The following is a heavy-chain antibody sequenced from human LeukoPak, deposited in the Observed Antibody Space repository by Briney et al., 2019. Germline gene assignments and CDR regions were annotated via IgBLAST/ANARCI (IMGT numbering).Heavy chain of an antibody. CDR2: INPNSGGT. V-gene: IGHV1-2*02. CDR1: GYTFTGYY. D-gene: IGHD3-22*01. CDR3: AREGPHYDSSGYYGGWFDP. J-gene: IGHJ5*02. Sequence: ASVKVSCKASGYTFTGYYMHWVRQAPGQGLEWMGWINPNSGGTNYAQKFQGRVTMTRDTSISTAYMELSRLGSDDTAVYYCAREGPHYDSSGYYGGWFDPWGQGTLVTVSS.